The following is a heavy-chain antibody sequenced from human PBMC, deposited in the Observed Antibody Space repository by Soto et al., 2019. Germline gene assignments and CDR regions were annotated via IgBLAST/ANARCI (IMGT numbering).Heavy chain of an antibody. Sequence: NPGGSLRLSCEASGFTLTTYTMNWVRQASGKGLEWVSSITSSSGHIYYADSVKGRFTISRDNARNSLYLQMNSLRGDDTAMYYCVQGRYPTMASPLDQWGQGTQVTVSS. CDR3: VQGRYPTMASPLDQ. D-gene: IGHD1-1*01. J-gene: IGHJ5*02. CDR2: ITSSSGHI. CDR1: GFTLTTYT. V-gene: IGHV3-21*04.